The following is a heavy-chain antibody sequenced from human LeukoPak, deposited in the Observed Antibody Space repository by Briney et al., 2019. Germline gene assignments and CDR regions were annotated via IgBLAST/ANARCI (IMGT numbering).Heavy chain of an antibody. V-gene: IGHV3-15*01. CDR3: TTGPHSSSYYNPMVYSDF. J-gene: IGHJ4*02. Sequence: KAGGSLRLSCAASGITFTNTWMSWVRQAQGKGLEWVGRIKSKTDGEATDYAVPAKGRFRISRDDSKNTLYLHMNSLKTEDTAVYYCTTGPHSSSYYNPMVYSDFWGQGTPVIVSS. D-gene: IGHD6-13*01. CDR2: IKSKTDGEAT. CDR1: GITFTNTW.